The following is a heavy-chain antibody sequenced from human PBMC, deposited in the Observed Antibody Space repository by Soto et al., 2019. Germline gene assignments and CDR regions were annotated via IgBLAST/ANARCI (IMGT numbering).Heavy chain of an antibody. Sequence: VKVSCKTPGYTFTIYNIHWVRQAPGQRLEWMGWINVGNGNTRYSQKFQGRLTLTRDTPGNTAYLELNSLISEDTAVYYCATPQDYDGCLDSWGQGTLVTVS. CDR2: INVGNGNT. CDR1: GYTFTIYN. CDR3: ATPQDYDGCLDS. V-gene: IGHV1-3*01. D-gene: IGHD3-22*01. J-gene: IGHJ4*02.